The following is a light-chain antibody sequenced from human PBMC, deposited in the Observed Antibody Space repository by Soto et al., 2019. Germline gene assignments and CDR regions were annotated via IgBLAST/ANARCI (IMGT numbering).Light chain of an antibody. CDR1: QSVSSSY. Sequence: DIVLTHSPATLSSSPCERAALSCSASQSVSSSYLAWYQQKPGQAPRLLIYGASTRATGIPARFRGSGSGTEFTLTIISLQSEDFAVYFCQHYHNWPPWTFGQGTKVDIK. J-gene: IGKJ1*01. CDR3: QHYHNWPPWT. V-gene: IGKV3-15*01. CDR2: GAS.